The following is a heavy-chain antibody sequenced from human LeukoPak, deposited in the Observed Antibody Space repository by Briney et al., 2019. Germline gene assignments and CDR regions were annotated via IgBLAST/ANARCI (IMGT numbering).Heavy chain of an antibody. J-gene: IGHJ4*02. CDR2: IIHSGST. V-gene: IGHV4-34*01. CDR3: ARGRSNCSGGSCPAGYFDY. Sequence: PSETLSLTCAVSGGSFSGYYWSWIRQPPGKGLEWIGEIIHSGSTDYNPSLKSRVTISVDTSKNQFSLKLSSVTAADTAVYYCARGRSNCSGGSCPAGYFDYWGQGTLATVSS. CDR1: GGSFSGYY. D-gene: IGHD2-15*01.